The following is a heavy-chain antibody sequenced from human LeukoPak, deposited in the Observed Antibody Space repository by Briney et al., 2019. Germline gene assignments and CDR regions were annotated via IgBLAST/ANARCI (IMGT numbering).Heavy chain of an antibody. D-gene: IGHD3-10*01. J-gene: IGHJ4*02. CDR3: ATGSGSYYDS. Sequence: PGGSLRLSCAASGFNFSSYCMRWVRQALGMGLAWVSYIRGSGRSSNYADSVKGRLTISRDNSKNTLYLQMNSLRAEDTAVYYCATGSGSYYDSWGQGTLVTVSS. CDR2: IRGSGRSS. V-gene: IGHV3-74*01. CDR1: GFNFSSYC.